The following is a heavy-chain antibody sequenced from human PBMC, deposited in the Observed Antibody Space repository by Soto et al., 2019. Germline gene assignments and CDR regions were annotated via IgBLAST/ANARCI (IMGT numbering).Heavy chain of an antibody. CDR2: INPSDGST. Sequence: QVQLVQSGAEVKKPGASVKVSCKASGYTFTNYYMHWVRQAPGQGLEWMGIINPSDGSTSYAQKFQDRVTMTRDTSTSTVYMELSSLRSEDTAMYYCARRDGGYSYRVDYWGQGTLVTVSS. V-gene: IGHV1-46*01. CDR1: GYTFTNYY. CDR3: ARRDGGYSYRVDY. J-gene: IGHJ4*02. D-gene: IGHD5-18*01.